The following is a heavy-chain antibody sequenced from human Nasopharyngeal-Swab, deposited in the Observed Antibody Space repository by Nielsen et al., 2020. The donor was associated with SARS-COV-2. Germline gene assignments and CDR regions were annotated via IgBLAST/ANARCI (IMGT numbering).Heavy chain of an antibody. D-gene: IGHD3-3*01. V-gene: IGHV4-4*07. CDR2: IYTSGST. J-gene: IGHJ6*02. Sequence: ESLKISCTVSGGSISGYYWSWIRQPAGKGLEWIGRIYTSGSTNYNPSLKSRVTMSVDTSKNQFSLKLSSVTAADTAVYYCARGADYYDFWSGYPSGMDVWGQGTTVTVSS. CDR3: ARGADYYDFWSGYPSGMDV. CDR1: GGSISGYY.